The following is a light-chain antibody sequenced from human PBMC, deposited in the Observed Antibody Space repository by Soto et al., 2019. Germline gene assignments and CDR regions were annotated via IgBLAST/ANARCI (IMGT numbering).Light chain of an antibody. CDR1: SSDIGAYNF. CDR3: TSLTTSTTMI. V-gene: IGLV2-14*03. Sequence: ALTQPASVSGSPGQSITISCTGTSSDIGAYNFVSWYQQHPGKAPKLMLYDVNIRPSGVSNRFSGSKSGNTASLTISGLQAEDEADYYCTSLTTSTTMIFGGGTKLTVL. J-gene: IGLJ2*01. CDR2: DVN.